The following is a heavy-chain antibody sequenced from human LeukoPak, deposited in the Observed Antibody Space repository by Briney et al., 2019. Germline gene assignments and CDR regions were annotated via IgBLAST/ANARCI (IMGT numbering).Heavy chain of an antibody. CDR1: GFTFSSYG. CDR2: ISYDGSNK. V-gene: IGHV3-30*18. D-gene: IGHD6-13*01. CDR3: AKDLLAAAVDY. Sequence: GRSLRLSCAASGFTFSSYGMHWVRQAPGKGLEWVAVISYDGSNKYYADSVKGRFTISRDNSKNTLYLQMNSLRAEDTAVYYCAKDLLAAAVDYWGQGTLVTVSP. J-gene: IGHJ4*02.